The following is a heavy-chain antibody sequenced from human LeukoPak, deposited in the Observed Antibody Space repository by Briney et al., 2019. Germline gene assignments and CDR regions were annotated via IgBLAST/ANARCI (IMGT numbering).Heavy chain of an antibody. Sequence: SVKVSCKASEYTFTGYYMHWVRQAPGQGLEWMGRIIPILGIANYAQKFQGRVTITADKSTSTAYMELSSLRSEDTAVYYCARDKNLGNYFDYWGQGTLVTVSS. CDR2: IIPILGIA. J-gene: IGHJ4*02. CDR3: ARDKNLGNYFDY. V-gene: IGHV1-69*04. CDR1: EYTFTGYY. D-gene: IGHD1-14*01.